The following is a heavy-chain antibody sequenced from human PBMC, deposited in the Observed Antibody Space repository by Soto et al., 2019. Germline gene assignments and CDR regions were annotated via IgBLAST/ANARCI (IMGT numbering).Heavy chain of an antibody. CDR1: GFTFSSYA. D-gene: IGHD2-2*01. V-gene: IGHV3-30-3*01. J-gene: IGHJ6*02. CDR3: ARGGVDCSSTSCYRFYYYYGMDV. Sequence: GGSLRLSCAASGFTFSSYAMHWVRQAPGKGLEWVAVISYDGSNKYYADSVKGRFTISRDNSKNTLYLQMNSLRAEDTAVYYCARGGVDCSSTSCYRFYYYYGMDVWGQGTTVTVSS. CDR2: ISYDGSNK.